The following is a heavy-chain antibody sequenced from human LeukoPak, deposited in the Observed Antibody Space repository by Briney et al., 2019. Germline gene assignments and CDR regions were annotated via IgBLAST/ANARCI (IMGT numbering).Heavy chain of an antibody. J-gene: IGHJ4*02. CDR3: AREIAVAGTFDY. Sequence: SATLSLTCAVCGGSFSGYYWSWIRQPPGKGLEWIGEINHSGSTNYNPSLKGRVTISVDTSKNQFSLKLSSVTAADTAVYYCAREIAVAGTFDYWGQGTLVTVSS. V-gene: IGHV4-34*01. CDR1: GGSFSGYY. D-gene: IGHD6-19*01. CDR2: INHSGST.